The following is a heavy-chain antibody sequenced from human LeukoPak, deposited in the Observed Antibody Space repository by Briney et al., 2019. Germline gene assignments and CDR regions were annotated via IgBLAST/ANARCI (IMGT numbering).Heavy chain of an antibody. CDR1: GFTFSDYY. Sequence: GGSLRLSCAASGFTFSDYYMSWIRQVPGKGLEWVSYISSSSNDTDYADSVKGRFTITRDNARNSLYLQMNSLRAEDTAVYYCARGHHGMGAWGQGTTITVSS. CDR3: ARGHHGMGA. J-gene: IGHJ6*02. CDR2: ISSSSNDT. V-gene: IGHV3-11*05.